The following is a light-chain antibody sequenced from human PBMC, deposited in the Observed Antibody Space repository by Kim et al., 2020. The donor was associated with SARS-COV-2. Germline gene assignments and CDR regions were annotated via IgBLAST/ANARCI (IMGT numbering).Light chain of an antibody. V-gene: IGKV1-12*01. Sequence: ASGGDRVTITCRASQTINNWLAWYQQKPGKAPKLLISGATRLQSGVPSRFSGSGSGTDFTLTISSLQPEDFAAYYCQQAYSFPRTFGQGTRLEIK. CDR1: QTINNW. J-gene: IGKJ5*01. CDR3: QQAYSFPRT. CDR2: GAT.